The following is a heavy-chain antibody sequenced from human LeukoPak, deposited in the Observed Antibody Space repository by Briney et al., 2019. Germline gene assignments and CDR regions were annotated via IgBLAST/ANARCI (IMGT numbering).Heavy chain of an antibody. V-gene: IGHV3-23*01. CDR1: GFTFSSYA. CDR2: ICGSGGST. Sequence: GGSLRLSCAASGFTFSSYAMSWVRQAPGKGLEWVSAICGSGGSTYYADSVKGRFTISRDNSKNTLYLQMNSLRAEDTAVYYCAKDWGRIAVAGVYYYYYYGMDVWGQGTTVTVSS. CDR3: AKDWGRIAVAGVYYYYYYGMDV. D-gene: IGHD6-19*01. J-gene: IGHJ6*02.